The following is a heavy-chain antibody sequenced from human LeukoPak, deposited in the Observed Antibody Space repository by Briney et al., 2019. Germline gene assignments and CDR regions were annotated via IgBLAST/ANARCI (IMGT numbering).Heavy chain of an antibody. CDR1: GFTFSSYA. CDR2: ISYDGSNK. Sequence: PGRSLRLSCAASGFTFSSYAMHWVRQAPGKGLEWVAVISYDGSNKYYADSVKGRFTISRDNSKNTLYLQMNSLRAEDTAVYYCARDQISLGVPTYTPGGYYYYMDVWGKGTTVTVSS. CDR3: ARDQISLGVPTYTPGGYYYYMDV. J-gene: IGHJ6*03. V-gene: IGHV3-30*04. D-gene: IGHD3-3*01.